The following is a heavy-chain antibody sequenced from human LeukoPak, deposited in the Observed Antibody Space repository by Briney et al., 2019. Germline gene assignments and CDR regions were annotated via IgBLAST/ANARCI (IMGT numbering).Heavy chain of an antibody. J-gene: IGHJ4*02. V-gene: IGHV4-30-4*01. Sequence: SETLSLTCTVSGGSISSGDYYWSWIRQPPGTGLEWIGYIYYSGSTYYNPSLKSRVTISVDTSKNQFSLKLSSVTAADTAVYYCARDSGNSIFDYWGQGTLVTVSS. CDR3: ARDSGNSIFDY. D-gene: IGHD4-23*01. CDR1: GGSISSGDYY. CDR2: IYYSGST.